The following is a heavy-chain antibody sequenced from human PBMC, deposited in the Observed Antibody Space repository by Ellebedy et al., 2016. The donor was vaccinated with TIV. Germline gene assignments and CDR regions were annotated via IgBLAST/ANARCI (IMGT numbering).Heavy chain of an antibody. J-gene: IGHJ6*03. V-gene: IGHV1-18*01. D-gene: IGHD6-6*01. CDR2: ISAYNGDI. CDR1: RYTFTSFG. Sequence: ASVKVSXKASRYTFTSFGLSWVRQAPGQGLEWMGWISAYNGDINYAQNFQGRVAMTTDTATSTVYVDLRSLRSDDTAVYYCARVSVDVVIGYHYFYIDMWGKGTTVTVSS. CDR3: ARVSVDVVIGYHYFYIDM.